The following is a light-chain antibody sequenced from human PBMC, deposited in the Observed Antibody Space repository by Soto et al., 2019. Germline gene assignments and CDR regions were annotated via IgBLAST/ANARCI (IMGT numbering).Light chain of an antibody. Sequence: SYELTQPPSVSVAPGKTARITCGGNNIGSKSVHLYQQKAGQAPILAMYYDSDRPSGIPERFSGSNSGNTATLTISTVEAGDEADYYCQVWDISSNHVIFGGGTKLTVL. V-gene: IGLV3-21*04. CDR3: QVWDISSNHVI. CDR2: YDS. J-gene: IGLJ2*01. CDR1: NIGSKS.